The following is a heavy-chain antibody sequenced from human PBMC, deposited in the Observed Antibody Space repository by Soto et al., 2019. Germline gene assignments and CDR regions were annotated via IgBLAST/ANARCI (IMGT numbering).Heavy chain of an antibody. D-gene: IGHD5-12*01. Sequence: KASETLSLTCTVSGGSISSGGYYWSWIRQHPGKGLEWIGYIYYSGSTYYNPSLKSRVTISVDTSKNQFSLKLSSVTAADTAVYYCARYRDGYEMGDYWGQGTLVTVSS. CDR3: ARYRDGYEMGDY. CDR1: GGSISSGGYY. V-gene: IGHV4-31*03. CDR2: IYYSGST. J-gene: IGHJ4*02.